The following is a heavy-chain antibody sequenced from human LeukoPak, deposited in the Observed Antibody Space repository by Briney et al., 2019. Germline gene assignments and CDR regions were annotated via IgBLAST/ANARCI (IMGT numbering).Heavy chain of an antibody. CDR3: ARDQGQQLVAPFDY. CDR1: GGSISSGDYY. Sequence: SQTLSLTCTVSGGSISSGDYYWSWIRQPPGKGLECIGYIYYSGSTYYNPSLKSRVTISVDTSKNQFSLKLSSVTAADTAVYYCARDQGQQLVAPFDYWGQGTLVTVSS. J-gene: IGHJ4*02. D-gene: IGHD6-13*01. V-gene: IGHV4-30-4*01. CDR2: IYYSGST.